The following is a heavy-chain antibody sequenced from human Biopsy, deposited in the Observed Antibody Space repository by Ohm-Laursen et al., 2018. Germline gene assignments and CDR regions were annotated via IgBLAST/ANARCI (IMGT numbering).Heavy chain of an antibody. CDR1: GGSISGYH. D-gene: IGHD6-19*01. CDR3: ARTPGKAVAGRFLDL. Sequence: SDTLSLTCTVSGGSISGYHWSWIRQPAGETLEWIGRIYSSGGPSYNPSLKSRISMSMDTSNNQFSLTLTSVTAADTAVYYCARTPGKAVAGRFLDLWGRGTLVTVSS. CDR2: IYSSGGP. J-gene: IGHJ2*01. V-gene: IGHV4-4*07.